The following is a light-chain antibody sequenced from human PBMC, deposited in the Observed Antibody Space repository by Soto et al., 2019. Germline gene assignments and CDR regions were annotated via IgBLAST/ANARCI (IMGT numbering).Light chain of an antibody. CDR3: QQYNTWRSIT. J-gene: IGKJ5*01. CDR2: DTS. CDR1: QSVSNK. Sequence: EIVLTQSPATLSVSPGERATLSCRASQSVSNKLAWYQHKPGQAPRVLIYDTSTRAAGIPARFSGSGSGTDITLPISSLQSEDFAVYYCQQYNTWRSITFGQGTRLEIK. V-gene: IGKV3-15*01.